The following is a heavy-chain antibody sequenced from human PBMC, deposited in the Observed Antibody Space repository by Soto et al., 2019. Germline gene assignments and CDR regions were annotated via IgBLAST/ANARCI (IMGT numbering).Heavy chain of an antibody. D-gene: IGHD6-13*01. Sequence: GSLRLSCTASGFTFGDYAMSRFRQAPGKGLEWVGFIRSKAYGGTTEYAASVKGRFTISRDDSKSIAYLQMNSLKTEDTAVYYCTREFIAAAGTYYGMDVWGQGTTVTVSS. CDR2: IRSKAYGGTT. CDR1: GFTFGDYA. J-gene: IGHJ6*02. V-gene: IGHV3-49*03. CDR3: TREFIAAAGTYYGMDV.